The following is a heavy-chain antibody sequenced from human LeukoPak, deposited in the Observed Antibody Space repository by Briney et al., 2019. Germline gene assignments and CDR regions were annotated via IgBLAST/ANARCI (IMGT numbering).Heavy chain of an antibody. V-gene: IGHV3-23*01. J-gene: IGHJ4*02. CDR2: ISGSGDST. D-gene: IGHD5-18*01. CDR1: GFTFSSYA. CDR3: ARDRGYSCGY. Sequence: PGGSLRLSCAASGFTFSSYAMNWVRQAPGKGLEWVSTISGSGDSTYYADSVKGGFTISRDNSKNTLYLQMNSLRAEDTAVYYCARDRGYSCGYWGQGTLVTVSS.